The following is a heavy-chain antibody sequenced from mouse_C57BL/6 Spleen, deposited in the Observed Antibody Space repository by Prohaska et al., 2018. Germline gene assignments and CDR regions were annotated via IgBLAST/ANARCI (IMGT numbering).Heavy chain of an antibody. CDR2: LDPTNGGT. CDR1: GYTFTDYE. CDR3: TKGRITTVVATDWYFDV. Sequence: QVQLQQSGAELVRPGASVTLSCKASGYTFTDYELHWVKQTPVHGLEWIEALDPTNGGTAYNKKLQGKGILTADKSSSTAYMELRSLTSEDSAVYYCTKGRITTVVATDWYFDVWGTGTTVTVSS. J-gene: IGHJ1*03. D-gene: IGHD1-1*01. V-gene: IGHV1-15*01.